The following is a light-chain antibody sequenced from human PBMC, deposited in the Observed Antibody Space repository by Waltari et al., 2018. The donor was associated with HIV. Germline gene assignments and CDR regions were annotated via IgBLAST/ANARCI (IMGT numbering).Light chain of an antibody. V-gene: IGLV2-14*01. CDR1: SSDVGGYNY. CDR3: SSYTTSRTVV. J-gene: IGLJ2*01. CDR2: EVT. Sequence: QSALTQPASVSGSPGQSITISCTGTSSDVGGYNYVSWYQQHPGKAPKLMVYEVTNRPSGVSHRFSGSKSGNTAFLTISGLQAEDEADYYCSSYTTSRTVVFGGGTKLTVL.